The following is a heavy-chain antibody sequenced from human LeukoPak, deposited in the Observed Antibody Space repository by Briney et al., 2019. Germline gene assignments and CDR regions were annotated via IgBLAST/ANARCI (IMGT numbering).Heavy chain of an antibody. V-gene: IGHV4-59*01. J-gene: IGHJ6*03. CDR1: GGSISSYY. CDR2: IYYSGST. D-gene: IGHD5-12*01. CDR3: ARPHSGYAGYMDV. Sequence: PSETLSLTCTVSGGSISSYYWSWIRQPPGKGLEWIGYIYYSGSTNYNPSLKSRVTISVDTSKNQFSLKMSSVTAADTAVYYCARPHSGYAGYMDVWGKGTTVTVSS.